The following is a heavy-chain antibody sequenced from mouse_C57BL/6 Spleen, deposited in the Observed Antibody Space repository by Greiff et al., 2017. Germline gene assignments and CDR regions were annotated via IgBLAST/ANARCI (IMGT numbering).Heavy chain of an antibody. V-gene: IGHV1-54*01. CDR1: GYAFTNYL. CDR3: ARSLYDYDGFAY. Sequence: VQVVESGAELVRPGTSVKVSCKASGYAFTNYLIEWVKQRPGQGLEWIGVINPGSGGTNYNEKFKGKATLTADKSSSTAYMQLSSLTSEDSAVYFCARSLYDYDGFAYWGQGTLVTVSA. D-gene: IGHD2-4*01. CDR2: INPGSGGT. J-gene: IGHJ3*01.